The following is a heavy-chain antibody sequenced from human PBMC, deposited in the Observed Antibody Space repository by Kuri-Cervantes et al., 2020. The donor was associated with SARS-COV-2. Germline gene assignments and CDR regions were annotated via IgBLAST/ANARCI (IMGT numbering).Heavy chain of an antibody. V-gene: IGHV3-30-3*01. Sequence: GGSLRLSCAASGFTFSSYEMNWVRQAPGKGLEWVAVMSYDGSNKYYADSVKGRFTISRDNSKNTLYLQMNSLRVEDTAVYYCARERGGVREVPSGYWGQGTLVTVSS. CDR1: GFTFSSYE. D-gene: IGHD3-10*01. J-gene: IGHJ4*02. CDR3: ARERGGVREVPSGY. CDR2: MSYDGSNK.